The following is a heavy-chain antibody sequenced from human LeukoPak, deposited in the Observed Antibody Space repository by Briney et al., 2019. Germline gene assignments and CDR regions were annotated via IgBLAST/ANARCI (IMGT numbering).Heavy chain of an antibody. CDR3: ARLYRVNIVGDFDY. V-gene: IGHV3-23*01. D-gene: IGHD1-26*01. Sequence: GGSLRLSCAASGFTFSSFAMSWVRQAPGKGLEWVSAISGSGGSTYYADSVKGRFTISRDDSKNTLYLQMNSLRAEDTAVYYCARLYRVNIVGDFDYWGQGTLVTISS. CDR2: ISGSGGST. J-gene: IGHJ4*02. CDR1: GFTFSSFA.